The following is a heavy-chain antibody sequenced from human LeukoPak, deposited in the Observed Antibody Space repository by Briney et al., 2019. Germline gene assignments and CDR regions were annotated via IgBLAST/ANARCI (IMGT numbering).Heavy chain of an antibody. J-gene: IGHJ6*03. CDR2: IYTSGST. V-gene: IGHV4-4*09. D-gene: IGHD3-10*01. Sequence: SETLSLTCTVSGGSISSYYWSWIRHPPGKGLEWIGYIYTSGSTNYNPSLKSRVTISVDTSKNQFSLKLSSVTAGDTAMYYCARRGRFGDYYYYMDVWGKGTTATASS. CDR3: ARRGRFGDYYYYMDV. CDR1: GGSISSYY.